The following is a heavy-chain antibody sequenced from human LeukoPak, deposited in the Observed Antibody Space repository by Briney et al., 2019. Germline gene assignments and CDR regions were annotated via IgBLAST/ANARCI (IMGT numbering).Heavy chain of an antibody. CDR3: ARVQYYYGSGSYRTQPYYYYYMDV. Sequence: SETLSLTCAVYGGSFSGYYWSWIRRPPGRGLEWIGYIYYSGSTNYNPSLKSRVTISVDTSKNQFSLKLSSVTAADTAVYYCARVQYYYGSGSYRTQPYYYYYMDVWGKGTTVTISS. D-gene: IGHD3-10*01. CDR1: GGSFSGYY. V-gene: IGHV4-59*01. CDR2: IYYSGST. J-gene: IGHJ6*03.